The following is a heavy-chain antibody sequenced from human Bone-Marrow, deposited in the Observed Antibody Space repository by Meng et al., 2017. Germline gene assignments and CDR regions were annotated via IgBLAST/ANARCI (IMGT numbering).Heavy chain of an antibody. D-gene: IGHD6-13*01. J-gene: IGHJ4*02. CDR3: ATGAAAADH. CDR2: INSNSDGGTT. V-gene: IGHV3-15*01. Sequence: ETLSLTCVASGFRVTDAWMSWVRQAPGEGLEWVGRINSNSDGGTTDYAAPVKGRFTISRDDSKNTLYLQMNSLITEDTAVYFCATGAAAADHWGQGTLVTVSS. CDR1: GFRVTDAW.